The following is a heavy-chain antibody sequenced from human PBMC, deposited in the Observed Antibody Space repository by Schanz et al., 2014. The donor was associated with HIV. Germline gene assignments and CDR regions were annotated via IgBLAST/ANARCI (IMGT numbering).Heavy chain of an antibody. CDR1: GFTFSNFA. CDR3: AKMASSVAANPNFDY. CDR2: ISGSGVST. J-gene: IGHJ4*02. V-gene: IGHV3-23*01. D-gene: IGHD6-19*01. Sequence: EVQMLESGGGSVQPGGSLRLSCAASGFTFSNFAMSWVRQAPGKGLEWVSSISGSGVSTFYAGSVKGRFAISRDKSKNTLYLQMNSLRVEDTAVYYCAKMASSVAANPNFDYWGQGTLVTVSS.